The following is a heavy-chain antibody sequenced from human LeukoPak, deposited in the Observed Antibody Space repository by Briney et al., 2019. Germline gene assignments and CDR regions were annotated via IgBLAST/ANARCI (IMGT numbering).Heavy chain of an antibody. CDR1: GGSISSGGYY. CDR2: IYHSGST. D-gene: IGHD5-24*01. J-gene: IGHJ4*02. V-gene: IGHV4-30-2*01. CDR3: ARVGDGYNFDY. Sequence: SETLSLTCTVSGGSISSGGYYWSWIRQPPGKGLEWIGYIYHSGSTYYNPSLKSRVTISVDTSKNQFSLKLSSVTAADTAVYYCARVGDGYNFDYWGQGTLVTVSS.